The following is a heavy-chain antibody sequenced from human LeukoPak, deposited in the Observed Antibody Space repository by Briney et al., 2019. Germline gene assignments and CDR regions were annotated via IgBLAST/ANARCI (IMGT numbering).Heavy chain of an antibody. CDR3: ARLGPGGMATITN. V-gene: IGHV1-69*13. CDR2: IIPIFGTA. J-gene: IGHJ4*02. CDR1: GGTFSGYA. Sequence: SVKVSCKASGGTFSGYAISWVRQAPGQGLEWMGGIIPIFGTANYAQKFQGRVTITADESTSTAYMELSSLRSEDTAVYYCARLGPGGMATITNWGQGTLVTVSS. D-gene: IGHD5-24*01.